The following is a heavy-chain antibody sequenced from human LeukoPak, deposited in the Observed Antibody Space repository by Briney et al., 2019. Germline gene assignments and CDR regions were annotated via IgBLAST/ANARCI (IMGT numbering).Heavy chain of an antibody. V-gene: IGHV1-18*01. J-gene: IGHJ4*02. D-gene: IGHD1-26*01. CDR2: ISAYNGNT. CDR3: ARGGRELAFDY. CDR1: GYTFTSYG. Sequence: ASVKVSRKASGYTFTSYGISWVRQAPGQGLEWMGWISAYNGNTNYAQKLQGRVTMTRNTSISTAYMELSSLRSEDTAVYYCARGGRELAFDYWGQGTLVTVSS.